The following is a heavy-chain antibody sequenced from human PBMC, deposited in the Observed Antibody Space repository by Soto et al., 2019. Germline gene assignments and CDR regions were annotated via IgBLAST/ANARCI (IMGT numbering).Heavy chain of an antibody. D-gene: IGHD3-22*01. Sequence: GPVQVSCKASCSTFTSYDINWVRQATGQGLEWMGWMNPNSGNTGYAQKFQGRVTMTRNTSISTAYMELSSLRSEDTAVYYCARDYYDSSGSITPNWFDPWGQGTLVTVSS. V-gene: IGHV1-8*01. CDR3: ARDYYDSSGSITPNWFDP. CDR1: CSTFTSYD. CDR2: MNPNSGNT. J-gene: IGHJ5*02.